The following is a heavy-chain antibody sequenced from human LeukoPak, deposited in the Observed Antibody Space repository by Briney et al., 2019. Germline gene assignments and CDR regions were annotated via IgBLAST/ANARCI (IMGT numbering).Heavy chain of an antibody. V-gene: IGHV4-39*01. CDR3: ARWIDGYNYWYFDY. CDR1: GGSISSSNYY. CDR2: IYYSGST. D-gene: IGHD5-24*01. J-gene: IGHJ4*02. Sequence: SETLSLTCTVSGGSISSSNYYWGWLRQPPGKGLEWIGSIYYSGSTYYNPSLKSRVTISVDTSKNQFSLKLSSVTAADTAVYYCARWIDGYNYWYFDYWGQGTLVTVSS.